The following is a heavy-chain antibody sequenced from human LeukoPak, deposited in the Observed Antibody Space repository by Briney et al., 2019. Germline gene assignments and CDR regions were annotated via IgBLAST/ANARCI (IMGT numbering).Heavy chain of an antibody. CDR1: GFTFNTYA. Sequence: PGGSLRLSCAASGFTFNTYAMSWVRQAPGKGLEWVSVIYSGGSTYYADSVKGRFTISRDNSKNTLYLQMNSLRAEDTAVYYCARGGTTLYYDFWSGYYPSLDYRGQGTLVTVSS. J-gene: IGHJ4*02. V-gene: IGHV3-53*01. CDR2: IYSGGST. CDR3: ARGGTTLYYDFWSGYYPSLDY. D-gene: IGHD3-3*01.